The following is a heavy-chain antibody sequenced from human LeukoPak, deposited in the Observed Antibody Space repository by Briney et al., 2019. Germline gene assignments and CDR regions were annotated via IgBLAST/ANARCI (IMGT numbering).Heavy chain of an antibody. V-gene: IGHV1-18*01. CDR1: VYTYTRYL. CDR3: ARARIQFGRLNNYYCTTG. D-gene: IGHD2-8*01. CDR2: ISTYSGNT. Sequence: GPSVNLLHKASVYTYTRYLMIWVRQAPGQGPEWMGWISTYSGNTNYAQKFQGRVTMTSDTSTNTAYMDLRRLGSDDTAVYYCARARIQFGRLNNYYCTTGWRQGTTVTVSS. J-gene: IGHJ6*01.